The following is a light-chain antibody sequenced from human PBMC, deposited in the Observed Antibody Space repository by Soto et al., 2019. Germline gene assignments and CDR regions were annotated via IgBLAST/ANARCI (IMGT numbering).Light chain of an antibody. Sequence: DIQMTQSPSSLSASVEDRVTITCRASQSISSKLNWYQQTPGKVPKLLIYDASSLESGVPSRFSGSGSGTDFTLTIKSLRPEDIATYYCQRSYRSPPTFGQGTNVEVK. J-gene: IGKJ1*01. CDR3: QRSYRSPPT. CDR1: QSISSK. V-gene: IGKV1-39*01. CDR2: DAS.